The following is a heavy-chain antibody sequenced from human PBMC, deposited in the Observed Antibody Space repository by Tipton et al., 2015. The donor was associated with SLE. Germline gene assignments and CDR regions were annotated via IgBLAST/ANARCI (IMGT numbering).Heavy chain of an antibody. D-gene: IGHD2-15*01. CDR2: ISAHNGNT. CDR1: GYTFPNYV. Sequence: QSGAELKKPGASVKVSCKASGYTFPNYVLNWVRQAPGQGLEWMGWISAHNGNTKLQQKFQGRVLMTTDTSTNTAFMELRGLRYDDTALYYCVRDAVGWFDTWGQGTLVTASP. CDR3: VRDAVGWFDT. J-gene: IGHJ5*02. V-gene: IGHV1-18*01.